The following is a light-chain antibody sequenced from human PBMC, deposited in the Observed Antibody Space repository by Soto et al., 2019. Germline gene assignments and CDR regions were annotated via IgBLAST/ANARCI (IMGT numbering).Light chain of an antibody. CDR1: QSISSW. J-gene: IGKJ1*01. V-gene: IGKV1-5*03. CDR3: QQYVTAFRS. Sequence: DIQMTQSPSTLSASVGDRVTITCRASQSISSWLAWYQQKPGTAPKLLIYKASSLESGVPSRFSGSGSGTEFILTISSLQPDDFATYYCQQYVTAFRSFGQGTKVDIK. CDR2: KAS.